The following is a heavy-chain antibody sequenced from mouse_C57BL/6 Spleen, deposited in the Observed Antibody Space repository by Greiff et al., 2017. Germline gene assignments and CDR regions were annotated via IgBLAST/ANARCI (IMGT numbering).Heavy chain of an antibody. CDR3: TRGFHYYGSSADV. CDR2: IDPETGGT. D-gene: IGHD1-1*01. V-gene: IGHV1-15*01. J-gene: IGHJ1*03. Sequence: QVQLKESGAELVRPGASVTLSCKASGYTFTDYEMHWVKQTPVHGLEWIGAIDPETGGTAYNQKFKGKAILTADKSSRTAYMELRSLTSEDSAVYYCTRGFHYYGSSADVWGTGTTVTVSS. CDR1: GYTFTDYE.